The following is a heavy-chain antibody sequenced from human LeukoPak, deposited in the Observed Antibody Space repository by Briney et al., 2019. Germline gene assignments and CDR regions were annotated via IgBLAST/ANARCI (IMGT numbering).Heavy chain of an antibody. CDR2: ISGSGGST. Sequence: PGGSLRLSCAVSGFTFSSYGMNWVRRAPGKGLEWVSGISGSGGSTYYADSVKGRFTISRDNSKNTLYLQMNSLRVEDTAVYYCAKDRGYSSSSRPIYFDYWGQGTLVTVSS. J-gene: IGHJ4*02. CDR3: AKDRGYSSSSRPIYFDY. D-gene: IGHD6-6*01. CDR1: GFTFSSYG. V-gene: IGHV3-23*01.